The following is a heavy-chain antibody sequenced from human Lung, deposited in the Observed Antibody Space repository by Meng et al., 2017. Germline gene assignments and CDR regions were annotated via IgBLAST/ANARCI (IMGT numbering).Heavy chain of an antibody. CDR1: GFTFTYHW. J-gene: IGHJ1*01. Sequence: QVVGCGGGYVPRGGLLCISWAASGFTFTYHWMHWVRQGPGKGLVWVSRINRDGTKPTYADSVKGRFTISRDNAKNTLYLQMNNLRAEDTAFYYCTNDRLNHWGQGALVTVSS. CDR2: INRDGTKP. V-gene: IGHV3-74*01. D-gene: IGHD1-1*01. CDR3: TNDRLNH.